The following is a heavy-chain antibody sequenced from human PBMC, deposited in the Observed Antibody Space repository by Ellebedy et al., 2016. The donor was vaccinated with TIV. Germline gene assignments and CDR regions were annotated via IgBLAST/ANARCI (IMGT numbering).Heavy chain of an antibody. D-gene: IGHD1-26*01. V-gene: IGHV3-21*01. CDR2: ISASSTYI. J-gene: IGHJ4*02. Sequence: GGSLRLXXAASGFTFSSFNMNWVRQAPGKGLEWVSSISASSTYIYYADSVKGRFTISRDNTKNSLFLQMNSLRAEDTAVYYCASRREVGAIHGNDDYWGQGTLVTVSS. CDR1: GFTFSSFN. CDR3: ASRREVGAIHGNDDY.